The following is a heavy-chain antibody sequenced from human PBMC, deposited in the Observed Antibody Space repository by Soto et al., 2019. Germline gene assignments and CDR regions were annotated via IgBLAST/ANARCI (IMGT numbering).Heavy chain of an antibody. Sequence: EVQLVESGGGLVKPGGSLRLSCAASGFTFSSYSMNWVRQAPGKGLEWVSSISSSSSYIYYADSVKGQFTISIDNAKNSLYLQMNSLRAEDLAVYYCARDLSWRCTNGVCFYFDYWGQGTLVTVSS. CDR3: ARDLSWRCTNGVCFYFDY. CDR1: GFTFSSYS. V-gene: IGHV3-21*01. D-gene: IGHD2-8*01. CDR2: ISSSSSYI. J-gene: IGHJ4*02.